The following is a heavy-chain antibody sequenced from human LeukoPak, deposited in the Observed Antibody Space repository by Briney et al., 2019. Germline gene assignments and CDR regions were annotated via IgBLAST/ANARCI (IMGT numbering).Heavy chain of an antibody. J-gene: IGHJ4*02. D-gene: IGHD3-22*01. CDR3: ARLPYYDSSGDPSH. Sequence: VASVKVSCKASGGTFSSYAINWVRQATGQGLEWMGWMNPNSGNTGYAQRFQGRVTMTRDTSISTAYMELSSLRSEDTAVYYCARLPYYDSSGDPSHWGQGTLVTVSS. V-gene: IGHV1-8*02. CDR1: GGTFSSYA. CDR2: MNPNSGNT.